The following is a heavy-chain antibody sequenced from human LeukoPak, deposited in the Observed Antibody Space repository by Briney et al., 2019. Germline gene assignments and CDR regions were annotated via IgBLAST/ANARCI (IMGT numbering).Heavy chain of an antibody. CDR2: IKSKTDGGTT. J-gene: IGHJ4*02. CDR3: AYEVTGAIDY. D-gene: IGHD1-20*01. CDR1: GFTFSSYA. V-gene: IGHV3-15*01. Sequence: KPGGSLRLSCAASGFTFSSYAMSWVRQASGKGLEWVGRIKSKTDGGTTDYAAPVKGRFTISRDDSKNTLYLQMNSLRAEDTAVYYCAYEVTGAIDYWGQGTLVTVSS.